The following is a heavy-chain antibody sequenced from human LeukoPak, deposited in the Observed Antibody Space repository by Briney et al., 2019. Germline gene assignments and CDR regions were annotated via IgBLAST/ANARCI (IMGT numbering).Heavy chain of an antibody. V-gene: IGHV3-21*01. CDR1: GFTFRSHS. Sequence: PGGSPRLSCAAPGFTFRSHSMNWVRQAPGKGLEWVSSISSSSSYIYYADSVKGRFTISRDNAKNSLYLQMNSLRAEDTAVYYCARDSRSWSPLTPSPGPDYWGQGTLVTVSS. J-gene: IGHJ4*02. CDR2: ISSSSSYI. D-gene: IGHD3-10*01. CDR3: ARDSRSWSPLTPSPGPDY.